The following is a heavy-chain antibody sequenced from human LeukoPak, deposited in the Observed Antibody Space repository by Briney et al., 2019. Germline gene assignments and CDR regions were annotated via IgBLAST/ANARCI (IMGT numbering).Heavy chain of an antibody. CDR3: AREGSSGWYYHYGMDV. D-gene: IGHD6-19*01. CDR1: GYTFTGYY. CDR2: INPNSGGT. J-gene: IGHJ6*02. V-gene: IGHV1-2*02. Sequence: ASVKVSCKASGYTFTGYYMHWVRQAPGQGLEWMGWINPNSGGTNYAQKFQGRVTMTRDTSISTAYMELSRLRSDDTAVYYCAREGSSGWYYHYGMDVWGQGTTVTVSS.